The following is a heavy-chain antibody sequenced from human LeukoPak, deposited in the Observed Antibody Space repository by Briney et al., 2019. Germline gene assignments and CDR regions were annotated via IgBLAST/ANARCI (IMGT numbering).Heavy chain of an antibody. D-gene: IGHD2-15*01. CDR1: GYRFTSYW. Sequence: GVSLKISCKGSGYRFTSYWIGWVRQMPGKGLEWMGIIYPGDSDTRYSPSFQGQVTMSADKSISTAYLQWSSLKDSDPAMYYCARQLCSGGSCYLDYWGQGTLVTVSS. J-gene: IGHJ4*02. CDR3: ARQLCSGGSCYLDY. CDR2: IYPGDSDT. V-gene: IGHV5-51*01.